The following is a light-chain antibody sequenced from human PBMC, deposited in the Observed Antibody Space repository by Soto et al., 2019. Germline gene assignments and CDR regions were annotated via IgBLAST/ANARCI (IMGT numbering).Light chain of an antibody. V-gene: IGLV4-69*01. J-gene: IGLJ2*01. CDR2: LNSDGSH. CDR3: QTWGTGIRVV. Sequence: QSVLTQSPSASASLGASVKLTCTLSSGHSSYAIAWHQQQPEKGPRYLMKLNSDGSHSKGDGIPDRFSGSSSGAERYLTISSLQSEDEADYYSQTWGTGIRVVFGGGTKVTVL. CDR1: SGHSSYA.